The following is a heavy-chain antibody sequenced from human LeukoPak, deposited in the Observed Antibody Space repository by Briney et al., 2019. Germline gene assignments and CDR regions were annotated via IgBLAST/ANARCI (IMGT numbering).Heavy chain of an antibody. CDR1: AYTFTSYY. J-gene: IGHJ4*02. D-gene: IGHD2-21*02. CDR3: AKSGGDAIRPFDY. V-gene: IGHV1-46*01. CDR2: INPTGGST. Sequence: ASVKVSCKASAYTFTSYYMHWVRQAPGQGLDWMGIINPTGGSTIYAQKFQGRVTMTRDTSTSTVYMELSSLRSEDTAVYYCAKSGGDAIRPFDYWGQGTLVTVSS.